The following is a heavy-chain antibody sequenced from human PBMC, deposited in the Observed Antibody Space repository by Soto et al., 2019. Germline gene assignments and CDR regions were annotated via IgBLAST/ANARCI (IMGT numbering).Heavy chain of an antibody. CDR1: GFTFSNAW. J-gene: IGHJ6*02. V-gene: IGHV3-15*01. CDR3: XTGTTLWGSHPNYGMDV. CDR2: IKSKTDGGTT. Sequence: GGSLRLSCAASGFTFSNAWVSWVRQAPGKGLEWVGRIKSKTDGGTTDYAAPVKGRFTISRDDSKNTLYLQMNSLKTEDTAVYYCXTGTTLWGSHPNYGMDVWGQGTTVTVSS. D-gene: IGHD3-16*02.